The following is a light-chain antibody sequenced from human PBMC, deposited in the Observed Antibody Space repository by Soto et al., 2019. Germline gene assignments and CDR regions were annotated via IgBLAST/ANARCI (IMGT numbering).Light chain of an antibody. V-gene: IGLV2-14*01. Sequence: QSALTQPASVSVSPGQPITISCTGTSSDVGANNYVSWYQHHPGKAPKLLIYEVSNRPSGVSSRFSGSKSGNTASLTISGLQAEDEADYYCSSYINSITFVVFGGGTQLTVL. CDR3: SSYINSITFVV. CDR1: SSDVGANNY. J-gene: IGLJ2*01. CDR2: EVS.